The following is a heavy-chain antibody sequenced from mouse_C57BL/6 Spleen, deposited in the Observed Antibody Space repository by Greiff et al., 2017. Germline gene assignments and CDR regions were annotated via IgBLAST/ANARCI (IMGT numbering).Heavy chain of an antibody. D-gene: IGHD1-1*01. Sequence: VKLVESGPELVKPGASVKISCKASGYAFSSSWMNWVKQRPGKGLEWIGRIYPGDGDTNYNGKFKGKATLTADKSSSTAYMQLSSLTSEDSAVYFCARIYYYGSGYFDVWGTGTTVTVSS. V-gene: IGHV1-82*01. CDR1: GYAFSSSW. CDR2: IYPGDGDT. CDR3: ARIYYYGSGYFDV. J-gene: IGHJ1*03.